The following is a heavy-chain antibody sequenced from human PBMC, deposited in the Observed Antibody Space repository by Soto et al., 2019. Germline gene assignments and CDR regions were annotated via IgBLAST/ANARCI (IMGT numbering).Heavy chain of an antibody. V-gene: IGHV1-18*01. CDR2: ISTYSGDT. Sequence: KVSCKASGYTFFTYDISWVRQAPGQGLEWMGWISTYSGDTKYAQKFQGRVTMTTDTSTTTAYLELRSLRSDDTAVYYCARHHGPTTSENWFDPWGQGTLVTVSS. D-gene: IGHD5-12*01. CDR1: GYTFFTYD. J-gene: IGHJ5*02. CDR3: ARHHGPTTSENWFDP.